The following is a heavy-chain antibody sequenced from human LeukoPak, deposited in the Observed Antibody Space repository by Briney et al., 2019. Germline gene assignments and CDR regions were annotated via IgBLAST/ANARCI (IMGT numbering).Heavy chain of an antibody. Sequence: SETLSLTCTVSGGSISSYYWSWIRQPPGKGLEWIGNIYYSGSTNYNPSLKSRVTISVDTSKNQFSLKLSSVTAADTAVYYCARLRGYSYGPNFDYWGQGTLVTVSS. D-gene: IGHD5-18*01. V-gene: IGHV4-59*01. CDR2: IYYSGST. CDR1: GGSISSYY. J-gene: IGHJ4*02. CDR3: ARLRGYSYGPNFDY.